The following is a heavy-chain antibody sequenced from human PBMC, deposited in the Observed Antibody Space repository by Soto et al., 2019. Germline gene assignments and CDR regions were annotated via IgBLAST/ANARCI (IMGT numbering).Heavy chain of an antibody. D-gene: IGHD2-15*01. CDR2: INPDSTYR. Sequence: YLVESGGGLVEPGGSLRLSCAASGFTFSNYNMNWVRQAPGKGLEWVSSINPDSTYRYYADSMRGRFTISRDNAKXXXXXXXXXXXXXXXXXXXXXXXPGRLLRIGYSDDWGQGTLVTVSS. V-gene: IGHV3-21*01. CDR1: GFTFSNYN. J-gene: IGHJ4*02. CDR3: XXXPGRLLRIGYSDD.